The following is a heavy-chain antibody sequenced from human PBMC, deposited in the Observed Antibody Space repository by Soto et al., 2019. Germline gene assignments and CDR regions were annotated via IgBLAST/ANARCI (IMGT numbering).Heavy chain of an antibody. Sequence: QVQLVESGGGVVQPGRSLRLSCAASGFTFSSYGMHWARQAPGKGLEWVAVIWYDGSNKYYADSVKGRFTISRDNSKNTLYLQMNSLRAEDTAVYYCASLTTVTNLNDYWGQGTLVTVSS. CDR2: IWYDGSNK. J-gene: IGHJ4*02. D-gene: IGHD4-17*01. CDR3: ASLTTVTNLNDY. V-gene: IGHV3-33*01. CDR1: GFTFSSYG.